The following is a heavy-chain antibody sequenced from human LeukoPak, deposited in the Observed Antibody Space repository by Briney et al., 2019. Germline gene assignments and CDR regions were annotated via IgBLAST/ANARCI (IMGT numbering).Heavy chain of an antibody. V-gene: IGHV1-18*01. CDR2: ISAYNGNT. CDR1: GYSFTSYG. D-gene: IGHD2-2*01. CDR3: ARDESHIVVVPAAIPRDYYYYGMDV. J-gene: IGHJ6*02. Sequence: ASVTVSCTGSGYSFTSYGNSRVRQAHGQGIERMGWISAYNGNTKYEQKLQGRVTMTPDTSTSTAYRELRRPRSAETAVYYCARDESHIVVVPAAIPRDYYYYGMDVWGQGTTVTVSS.